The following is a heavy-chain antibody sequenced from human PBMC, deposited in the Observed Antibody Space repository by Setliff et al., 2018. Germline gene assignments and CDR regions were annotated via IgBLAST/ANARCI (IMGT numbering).Heavy chain of an antibody. CDR1: W. CDR2: INHSGNT. D-gene: IGHD6-19*01. V-gene: IGHV4-4*02. Sequence: WWSWVRQPPEKGLEWIGEINHSGNTNYNPSLKSRVTISVDKSTNQFSLKLNSVTAADTAVYYCVRTDYSDGRYSMDVWGKGTTVTVSS. CDR3: VRTDYSDGRYSMDV. J-gene: IGHJ6*03.